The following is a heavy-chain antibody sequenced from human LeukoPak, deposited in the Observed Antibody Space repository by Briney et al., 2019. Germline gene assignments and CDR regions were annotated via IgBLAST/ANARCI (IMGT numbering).Heavy chain of an antibody. CDR3: ARDLQDYGDYYYYMDV. CDR1: GGSISSSSYY. V-gene: IGHV4-39*07. CDR2: IYYSGST. Sequence: SETLSLTCTVSGGSISSSSYYWGWIRQPPGKGLEWIGSIYYSGSTYYNPSLKSRVTISVDTSKNQFSLKLSSVTAADTAVYYCARDLQDYGDYYYYMDVWGKGTTVTVSS. D-gene: IGHD4-17*01. J-gene: IGHJ6*03.